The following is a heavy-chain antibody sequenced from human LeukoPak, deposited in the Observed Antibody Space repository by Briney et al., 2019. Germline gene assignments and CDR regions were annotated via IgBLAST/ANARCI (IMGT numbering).Heavy chain of an antibody. CDR2: INPNSGGT. CDR1: GYTFTGYF. V-gene: IGHV1-2*02. D-gene: IGHD4/OR15-4a*01. J-gene: IGHJ4*02. Sequence: ASVKVSCKASGYTFTGYFMHWVRPAPGQGREWMGWINPNSGGTNNAQKFQGRVTMTSDTSISTAYMELSSLRSEDTAVYYCARGSGADDYWGQGTLVTVSS. CDR3: ARGSGADDY.